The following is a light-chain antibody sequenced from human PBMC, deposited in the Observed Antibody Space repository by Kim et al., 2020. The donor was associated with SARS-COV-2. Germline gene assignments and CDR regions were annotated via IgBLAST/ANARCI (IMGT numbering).Light chain of an antibody. Sequence: SSELTQDPAVSVALGQTVRITCQGDSLRSYYATWYQQKPGQAPILVIYGKNNRPSGIPDRFSGSSSGNTASLTITGTQAGYEADYYCNSRDRHDNVVFGG. J-gene: IGLJ2*01. CDR3: NSRDRHDNVV. V-gene: IGLV3-19*01. CDR1: SLRSYY. CDR2: GKN.